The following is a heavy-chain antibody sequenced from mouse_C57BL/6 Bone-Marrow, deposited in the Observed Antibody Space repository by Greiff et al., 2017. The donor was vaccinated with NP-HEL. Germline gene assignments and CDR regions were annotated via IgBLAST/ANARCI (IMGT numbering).Heavy chain of an antibody. V-gene: IGHV1-81*01. J-gene: IGHJ4*01. CDR2: IYPRSGNT. CDR1: GYTFTSYG. CDR3: ARKRITTVVVPYAMDY. Sequence: VQLVESGAELARPGASVKLSCKASGYTFTSYGISWVKQRTGQGLEWIGEIYPRSGNTYYNEKFKGKATLTADKSSSTAYMELRSLTSEDSAVYFRARKRITTVVVPYAMDYWGQGTSVTVSS. D-gene: IGHD1-1*01.